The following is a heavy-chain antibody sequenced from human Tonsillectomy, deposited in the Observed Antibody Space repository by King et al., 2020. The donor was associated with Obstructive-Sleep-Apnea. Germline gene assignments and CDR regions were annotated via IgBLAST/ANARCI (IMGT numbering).Heavy chain of an antibody. V-gene: IGHV3-30*04. CDR1: GFTFSSYA. CDR2: IAYDGSNK. Sequence: VQLVESGGGVVQPGRSLRLSFSASGFTFSSYAMHWVRQAPGKGLEWVAVIAYDGSNKYYADSVKGRFTISRDNSKNTLYLQMNSLRAEDTAVYYCARDRDYGDYDWYFDLWGRGTLVTVSS. J-gene: IGHJ2*01. D-gene: IGHD4-17*01. CDR3: ARDRDYGDYDWYFDL.